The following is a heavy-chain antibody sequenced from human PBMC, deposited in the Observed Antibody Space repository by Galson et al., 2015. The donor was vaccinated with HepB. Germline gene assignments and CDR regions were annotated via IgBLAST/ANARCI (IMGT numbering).Heavy chain of an antibody. V-gene: IGHV3-21*01. Sequence: SLRLSCAASGFTFSSYSMNWVRQAPGKGLEWVSSISSSSYYIYYADSLKGRFTISRDNAKNSLYLQMNSLRAEDTAVYFCARVPSGMTTSSDWFDSWGQGTLVTVSS. CDR1: GFTFSSYS. J-gene: IGHJ5*01. CDR2: ISSSSYYI. CDR3: ARVPSGMTTSSDWFDS. D-gene: IGHD4-11*01.